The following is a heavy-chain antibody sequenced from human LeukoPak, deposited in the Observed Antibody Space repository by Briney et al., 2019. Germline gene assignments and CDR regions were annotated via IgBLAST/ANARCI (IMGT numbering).Heavy chain of an antibody. CDR2: ISGSSSYI. D-gene: IGHD3-9*01. CDR3: ARDDGSRRYFDWLAVADY. CDR1: GFTFSNYS. V-gene: IGHV3-21*01. Sequence: GGSLRLSCAASGFTFSNYSMNWDRQAPGKGLEWVSSISGSSSYIYYANSVKGRFTISRDNAKNSLYLQMNSLRAEDTAVYYCARDDGSRRYFDWLAVADYWGQGILVTVSS. J-gene: IGHJ4*02.